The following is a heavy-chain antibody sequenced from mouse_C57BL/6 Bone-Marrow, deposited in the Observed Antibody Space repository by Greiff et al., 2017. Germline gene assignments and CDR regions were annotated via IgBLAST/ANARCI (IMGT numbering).Heavy chain of an antibody. CDR2: IYPGNSDT. Sequence: EVQLQQSGTVLARPGASVKMSCKTSGYTFTSYWMHWVKQRPGQGLAWIGAIYPGNSDTSYNQKFKGKAKLTAGTSASTAYMELSSLTNEDSAVYYCTRLDDYDVYWYFDVWGTGTTVTVSS. CDR1: GYTFTSYW. V-gene: IGHV1-5*01. J-gene: IGHJ1*03. D-gene: IGHD2-4*01. CDR3: TRLDDYDVYWYFDV.